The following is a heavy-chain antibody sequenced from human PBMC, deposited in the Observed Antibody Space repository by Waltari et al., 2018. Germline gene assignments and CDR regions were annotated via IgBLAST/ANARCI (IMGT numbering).Heavy chain of an antibody. CDR1: GYTFTSYA. J-gene: IGHJ3*02. CDR3: ASGRDRIASPWDDAFDI. D-gene: IGHD6-13*01. Sequence: QVQLVQSGAEVKKPGASVKVSCKASGYTFTSYAMHWVRQAPGQRLEWMGWINAGNGNTKYSQKFQGRVTITRDTSASTAYMELSSLRSEDTAVYYCASGRDRIASPWDDAFDIWGQGTMVTVSS. V-gene: IGHV1-3*01. CDR2: INAGNGNT.